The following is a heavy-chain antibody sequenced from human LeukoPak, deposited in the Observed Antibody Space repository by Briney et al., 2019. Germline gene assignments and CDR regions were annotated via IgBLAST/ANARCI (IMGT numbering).Heavy chain of an antibody. Sequence: SETLSLTCAVSGYSFSSGYYWGWIRQPPGKGLEWIGSIYHSGSTHYNPSLKSRVTMSVDTSKNQFSLKLSSVTAADTAVCYCARNRTSSYFDYWGQGTLVTVSS. CDR1: GYSFSSGYY. J-gene: IGHJ4*02. CDR3: ARNRTSSYFDY. CDR2: IYHSGST. D-gene: IGHD2-2*01. V-gene: IGHV4-38-2*01.